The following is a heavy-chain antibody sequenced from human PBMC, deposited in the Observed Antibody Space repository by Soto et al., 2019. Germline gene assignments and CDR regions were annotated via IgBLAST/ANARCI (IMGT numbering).Heavy chain of an antibody. D-gene: IGHD3-16*01. V-gene: IGHV3-23*01. CDR3: ATYVQHLIDS. Sequence: EVQLLESGGGLVQPGGSLTLSCAASGFTFGNFAMQWVRQAPGKGMEWVSVIGNGWDGIHYADSVEGRFTVSRDNSMNTMSLQMNRLTGDDTAIYYCATYVQHLIDSWGQGTLVTVSA. CDR1: GFTFGNFA. J-gene: IGHJ5*01. CDR2: IGNGWDGI.